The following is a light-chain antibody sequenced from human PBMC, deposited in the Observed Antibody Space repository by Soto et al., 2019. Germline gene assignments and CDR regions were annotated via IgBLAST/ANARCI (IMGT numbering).Light chain of an antibody. V-gene: IGKV3-20*01. CDR2: RAS. CDR3: QQYSSSPRT. Sequence: EIVLTQSAGTLSLTPGDRATLSCRASQSFDNYLAWYQQTPGQAPRLLMYRASTRAIDIPDRFTGSGSGTDFTLTISRLEPEDFAVYYCQQYSSSPRTFGQRTKVDIK. J-gene: IGKJ1*01. CDR1: QSFDNY.